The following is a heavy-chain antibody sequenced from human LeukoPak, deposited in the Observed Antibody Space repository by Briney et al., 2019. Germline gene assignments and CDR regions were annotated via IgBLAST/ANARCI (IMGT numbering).Heavy chain of an antibody. CDR3: ARDTDGYYYYGMDV. CDR2: IYYSGST. CDR1: GGSISSSSYY. J-gene: IGHJ6*02. D-gene: IGHD4-17*01. V-gene: IGHV4-39*07. Sequence: PSETLSLTCTVSGGSISSSSYYWGWIRQPPGKGLEWIGSIYYSGSTYYNPSLKSRVTISVDTSKNQFSLKLSSVTAADTAVYYCARDTDGYYYYGMDVWGQGTTVTVSS.